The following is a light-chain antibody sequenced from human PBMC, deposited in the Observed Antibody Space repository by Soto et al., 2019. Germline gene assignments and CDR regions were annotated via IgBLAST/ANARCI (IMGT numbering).Light chain of an antibody. J-gene: IGLJ2*01. V-gene: IGLV1-47*02. CDR3: AAWDDSLVGV. Sequence: QPVLTQPPSASGTPGQRVTISCSGSRSNIGSNYVYWYQQLPGTAPKLLIYSDNQRPSGDPDRFSGSKSGTSASLAISGLRSEDEADYYCAAWDDSLVGVFGGGTKLTVL. CDR1: RSNIGSNY. CDR2: SDN.